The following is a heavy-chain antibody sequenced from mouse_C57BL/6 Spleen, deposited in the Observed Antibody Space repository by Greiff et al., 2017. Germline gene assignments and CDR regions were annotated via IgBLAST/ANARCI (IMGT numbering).Heavy chain of an antibody. Sequence: EVKLVESGEGLVKPGGSLKLSCAASGFTFSSYAMSWVRQTPEKRLEWVAYISSGGDYIYYADTVKGRFTISRDNARNTLYLQMSSLKSEDTAMYYCTRALLYDASDYWGQGTTLTVSS. CDR1: GFTFSSYA. V-gene: IGHV5-9-1*02. CDR2: ISSGGDYI. J-gene: IGHJ2*01. CDR3: TRALLYDASDY. D-gene: IGHD2-1*01.